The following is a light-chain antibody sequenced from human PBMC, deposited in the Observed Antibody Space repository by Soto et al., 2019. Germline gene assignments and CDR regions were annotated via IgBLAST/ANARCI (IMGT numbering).Light chain of an antibody. J-gene: IGKJ4*01. V-gene: IGKV3-11*01. CDR3: HQRSHWPWLT. Sequence: EIVLTQSPATLSLSPGERATLSCRASQSVNNYLAWYQQKPGQAPRLVIYDVFNRATSTPARFIGSGSGTDVTLTISSLEPEDFGVYYCHQRSHWPWLTFGGGTRVEIK. CDR1: QSVNNY. CDR2: DVF.